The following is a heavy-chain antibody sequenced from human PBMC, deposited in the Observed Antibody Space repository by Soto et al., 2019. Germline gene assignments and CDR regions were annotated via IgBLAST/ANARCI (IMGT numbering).Heavy chain of an antibody. Sequence: GGSLRLSCAASGFTFSSYAMSWVRQAPGKGLEWVSAISGSGGSTYYADSVKGRFTISRDNSKNTLYLQMNSLRAEDTAVYYCAKDRLSGGSTKFWSNWFDPWGQRTLVTVSS. J-gene: IGHJ5*02. CDR2: ISGSGGST. V-gene: IGHV3-23*01. D-gene: IGHD1-26*01. CDR3: AKDRLSGGSTKFWSNWFDP. CDR1: GFTFSSYA.